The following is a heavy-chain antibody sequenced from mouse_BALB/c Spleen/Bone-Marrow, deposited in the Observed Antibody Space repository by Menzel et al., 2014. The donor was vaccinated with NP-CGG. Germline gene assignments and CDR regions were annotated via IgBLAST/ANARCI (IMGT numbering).Heavy chain of an antibody. V-gene: IGHV1-54*03. CDR1: GYAFTNYL. D-gene: IGHD2-2*01. CDR3: ARGGHGSY. CDR2: INPGSGGT. J-gene: IGHJ2*01. Sequence: VQLQQSGAELVRPGTSVKVSCKASGYAFTNYLIEWVKQRPGQGLEWIGVINPGSGGTNYSEKFKGKATQTADNSSNTAYMHLSSLTSDDSAVYFYARGGHGSYWGQGTTLTVSS.